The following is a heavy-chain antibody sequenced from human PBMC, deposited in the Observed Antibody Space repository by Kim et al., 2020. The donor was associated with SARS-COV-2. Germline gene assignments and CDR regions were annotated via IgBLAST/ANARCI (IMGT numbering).Heavy chain of an antibody. D-gene: IGHD1-26*01. CDR3: AKDYNGWELPNPAFDY. V-gene: IGHV3-23*01. CDR2: ISGSGGST. Sequence: GGSLRLSCAASGLTFSSYAMSWVRQAPGKGLEWVSAISGSGGSTYYADSVKGRFTISRDNSKNTLYLQMNSLRAEDTAVYYCAKDYNGWELPNPAFDYWGQGTLVTVSS. CDR1: GLTFSSYA. J-gene: IGHJ4*02.